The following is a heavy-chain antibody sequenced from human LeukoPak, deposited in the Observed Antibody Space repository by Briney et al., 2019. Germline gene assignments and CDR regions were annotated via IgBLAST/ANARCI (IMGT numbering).Heavy chain of an antibody. Sequence: SETLSLTCTVSGYSISSGYYWGWIRQPPGKGLEWIGSIYHSGSTYYNPSLKSRVTISVDTSKNQFSLKLSSVTAADTAVYYCARAQLLDYWGQGTLVTVSS. CDR1: GYSISSGYY. CDR3: ARAQLLDY. V-gene: IGHV4-38-2*02. D-gene: IGHD1-26*01. CDR2: IYHSGST. J-gene: IGHJ4*02.